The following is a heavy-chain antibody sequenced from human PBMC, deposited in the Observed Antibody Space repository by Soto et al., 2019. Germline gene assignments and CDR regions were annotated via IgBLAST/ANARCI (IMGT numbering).Heavy chain of an antibody. CDR1: GFTFGNYG. J-gene: IGHJ5*01. CDR3: AKDPHLSGYYYGWLES. D-gene: IGHD3-22*01. V-gene: IGHV3-30*18. CDR2: ISFDGTKT. Sequence: QVQLVESGGGVAHPGRSLRLSCAASGFTFGNYGMHWVRQAPGKGLEWVAVISFDGTKTSYADSMKGRVTVSRDNSNNTLYLEILCLRPEDTAVYYCAKDPHLSGYYYGWLESWGQGTLVTVSS.